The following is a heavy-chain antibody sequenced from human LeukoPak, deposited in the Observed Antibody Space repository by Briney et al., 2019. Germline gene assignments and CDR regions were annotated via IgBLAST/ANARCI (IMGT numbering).Heavy chain of an antibody. V-gene: IGHV2-5*02. CDR3: AHFSHPQGVYFDY. CDR2: IYWDDDK. CDR1: GFSLTTRGMG. J-gene: IGHJ4*02. Sequence: SGPTLVNPTQTLTLTCSFSGFSLTTRGMGVGWIRQPPGKALEWLALIYWDDDKRYRPFLTSSLTISKDTSKNQVVLKMNNLGPVDTATYFCAHFSHPQGVYFDYWGQGILVTVSS. D-gene: IGHD2/OR15-2a*01.